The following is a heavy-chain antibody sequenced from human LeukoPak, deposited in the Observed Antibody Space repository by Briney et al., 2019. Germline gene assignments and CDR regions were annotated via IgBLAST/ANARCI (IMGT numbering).Heavy chain of an antibody. Sequence: PGGSLRLSCAASGFTFSSYAMSWVRQAPGKGLEWVSVIYSGGSTYYADSVKGRFTISRHNSKNTLYLQMNSLRAEDTAVYYCARGHATAGYYYYGMDVWGQGTTVTVSS. V-gene: IGHV3-53*04. CDR3: ARGHATAGYYYYGMDV. J-gene: IGHJ6*02. CDR1: GFTFSSYA. CDR2: IYSGGST. D-gene: IGHD1-14*01.